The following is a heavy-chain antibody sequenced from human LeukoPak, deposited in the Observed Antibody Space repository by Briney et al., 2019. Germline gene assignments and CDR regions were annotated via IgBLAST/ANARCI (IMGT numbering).Heavy chain of an antibody. J-gene: IGHJ5*02. D-gene: IGHD3-22*01. CDR1: GGSFSGYY. Sequence: SETLSLTCAVYGGSFSGYYWSWIRQPPGKGLEWIGEINHSGSTNYNPSLKSRVTISVDTSKNQFSLKLSSVTAADTAVYYCARAEPRYYYDSSGYYWFDPWGQGTLVTVSS. CDR3: ARAEPRYYYDSSGYYWFDP. CDR2: INHSGST. V-gene: IGHV4-34*01.